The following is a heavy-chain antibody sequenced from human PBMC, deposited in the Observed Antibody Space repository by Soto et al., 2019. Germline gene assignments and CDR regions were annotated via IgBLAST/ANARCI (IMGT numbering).Heavy chain of an antibody. D-gene: IGHD2-15*01. Sequence: QEQLVQSGAEVKKPGASVKLSCQASGYAFTSNYLNWVRLAPGQGLEWMVVIYPSSGSTSYAQKLQGGVTMTRDTTTRTVYMELTSLRSEDTAVYYCARDRTAASGALDMWGQGTMVTVSS. CDR3: ARDRTAASGALDM. V-gene: IGHV1-46*04. J-gene: IGHJ3*02. CDR1: GYAFTSNY. CDR2: IYPSSGST.